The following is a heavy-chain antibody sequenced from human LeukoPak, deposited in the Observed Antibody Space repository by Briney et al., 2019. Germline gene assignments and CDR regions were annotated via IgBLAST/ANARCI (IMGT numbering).Heavy chain of an antibody. J-gene: IGHJ4*02. CDR1: GFTFSSCA. CDR3: ARSMATRRFMGDFDY. Sequence: GGSLRLSCAASGFTFSSCAMNWVRQAPGKGLEWVSSISVSGDNTYYADSVKGRFTISRDNSRNTLYLQMNSLRAEDTALYYCARSMATRRFMGDFDYWGQGTLVTVSS. D-gene: IGHD6-6*01. CDR2: ISVSGDNT. V-gene: IGHV3-23*01.